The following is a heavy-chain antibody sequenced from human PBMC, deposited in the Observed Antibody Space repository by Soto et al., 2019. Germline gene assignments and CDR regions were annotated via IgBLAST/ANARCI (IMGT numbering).Heavy chain of an antibody. CDR3: ARHTNTAAGANY. D-gene: IGHD6-13*01. V-gene: IGHV4-30-2*05. CDR2: ISHSGST. J-gene: IGHJ4*02. Sequence: SETLCLTCAVSGGSISSGGYSWSWLRQPPEQGLEWIGYISHSGSTTHNPSLMSRFTMFVYTSKNLFSLKLSSLSVADTAVYYWARHTNTAAGANYWGQGTLVTVAS. CDR1: GGSISSGGYS.